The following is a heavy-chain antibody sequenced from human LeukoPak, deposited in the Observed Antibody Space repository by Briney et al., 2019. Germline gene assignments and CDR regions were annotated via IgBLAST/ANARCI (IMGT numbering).Heavy chain of an antibody. Sequence: GGSLRLSCATSGFTFSTYTMNWVRQAPGRGLEWVSCIGSTSGHIYYADSVAGRFTSSRDNAKNSLDLQMNSLRAEDTAGYYCARGSDSDYWGQGTLVTVSS. CDR3: ARGSDSDY. CDR2: IGSTSGHI. CDR1: GFTFSTYT. V-gene: IGHV3-21*01. J-gene: IGHJ4*02. D-gene: IGHD2-21*02.